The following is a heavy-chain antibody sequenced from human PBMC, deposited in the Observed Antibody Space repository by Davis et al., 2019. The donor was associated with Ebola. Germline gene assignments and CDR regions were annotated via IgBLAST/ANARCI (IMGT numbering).Heavy chain of an antibody. CDR2: ISSSGSTI. D-gene: IGHD6-13*01. J-gene: IGHJ4*02. CDR3: AKWSAAGNFDY. V-gene: IGHV3-11*04. Sequence: GESLKISCAASGFTFSDYYMSWIRQAPGKGLEWVSYISSSGSTIYYADSVKGRFTISRDNSKNTLYLQMNSLRAEDTAVYYCAKWSAAGNFDYWGQGTLVTVSS. CDR1: GFTFSDYY.